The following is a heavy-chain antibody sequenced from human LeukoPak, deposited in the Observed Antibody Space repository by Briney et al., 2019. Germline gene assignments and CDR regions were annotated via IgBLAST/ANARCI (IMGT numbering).Heavy chain of an antibody. CDR2: ITTSSTYI. V-gene: IGHV3-21*01. Sequence: AGGSLRLSCAASGFTFSSYSMSWVRQARGKGLEWVSSITTSSTYISYADSVKGRFTISRDNAKNSLYLQMNSLRAEDTAVYYCARGKYSSGWFDYWGQGTLVTVSS. CDR3: ARGKYSSGWFDY. D-gene: IGHD6-19*01. J-gene: IGHJ4*02. CDR1: GFTFSSYS.